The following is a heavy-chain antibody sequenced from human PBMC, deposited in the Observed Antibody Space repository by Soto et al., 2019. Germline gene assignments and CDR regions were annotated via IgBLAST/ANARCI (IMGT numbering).Heavy chain of an antibody. V-gene: IGHV4-39*01. CDR3: ARHSLALRKNNWFDP. CDR1: GDSIISSDFY. J-gene: IGHJ5*02. CDR2: IFYLGSS. D-gene: IGHD3-3*02. Sequence: SETLSLTCTVSGDSIISSDFYWGWVRQPPGKGLEWIGSIFYLGSSYYNPSLKSRVTMSVDASKNQFSLRLRSVTAADTALYFCARHSLALRKNNWFDPWGQGIMVTVSS.